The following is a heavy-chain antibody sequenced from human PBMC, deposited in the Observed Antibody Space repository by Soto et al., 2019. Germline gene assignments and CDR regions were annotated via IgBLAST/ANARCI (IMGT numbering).Heavy chain of an antibody. V-gene: IGHV3-74*01. D-gene: IGHD3-10*01. CDR1: GFTVSNNW. J-gene: IGHJ4*02. Sequence: GGSLRISCAACGFTVSNNWMHWVRQAPGKGLVWVSGINREGSFTSYADSVKGRFTISRDNAKNTLYLQMNSLRAEDTAVYYCTSELQVDYWGQGSVVTVSS. CDR2: INREGSFT. CDR3: TSELQVDY.